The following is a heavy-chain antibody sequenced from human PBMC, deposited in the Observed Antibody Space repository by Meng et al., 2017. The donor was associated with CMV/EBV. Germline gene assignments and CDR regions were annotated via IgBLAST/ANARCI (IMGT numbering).Heavy chain of an antibody. CDR3: ARSGTRYYETYYDFWSGYYYYYYGMDV. D-gene: IGHD3-3*01. CDR1: GYTFTSYD. Sequence: ASVKVSCKASGYTFTSYDINWVRQATGQGLEWMGWMNPNSGNTGYAQKFQGRVTITRNTSISTAYMELSSLRSEDTAVYYCARSGTRYYETYYDFWSGYYYYYYGMDVWDQGTTVTVSS. J-gene: IGHJ6*02. CDR2: MNPNSGNT. V-gene: IGHV1-8*03.